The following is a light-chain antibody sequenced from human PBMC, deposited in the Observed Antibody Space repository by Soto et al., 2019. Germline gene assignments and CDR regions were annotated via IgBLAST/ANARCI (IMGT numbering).Light chain of an antibody. V-gene: IGKV3-11*01. Sequence: EIVLTQSPATLSLSPGERATLSCRASQSVSSYLAWYQQKPGQAPRLLIYDASNRATGIPARFSGSGSGTDFTLTISSLGPEDFAVYYCQQRSNWPPYTFGQGTKQEIK. J-gene: IGKJ2*01. CDR2: DAS. CDR3: QQRSNWPPYT. CDR1: QSVSSY.